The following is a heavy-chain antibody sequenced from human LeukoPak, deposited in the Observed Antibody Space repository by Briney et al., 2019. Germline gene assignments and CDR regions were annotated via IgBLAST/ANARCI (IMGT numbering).Heavy chain of an antibody. D-gene: IGHD6-6*01. Sequence: SETLSLTCTVSGGSISGYYWSWIRQPPGKGLEYIGYIYYSGSTYYNPSLKSRITISVDTSKNQFSLKLSSVTAADTAVYYCARGTWSSSIDYWGQGTLVTVSS. CDR2: IYYSGST. CDR3: ARGTWSSSIDY. V-gene: IGHV4-59*08. J-gene: IGHJ4*02. CDR1: GGSISGYY.